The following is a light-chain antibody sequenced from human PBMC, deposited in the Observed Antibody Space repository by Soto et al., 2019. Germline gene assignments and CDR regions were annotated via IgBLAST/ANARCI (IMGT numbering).Light chain of an antibody. CDR3: QQYDTLPPYT. CDR2: DAS. CDR1: QDISNY. J-gene: IGKJ2*01. Sequence: DIQMTQSPSSLSASVGDRVTITCQTSQDISNYLNWDQQKPGKAPKLLIYDASNLEIGVPSRFSGSGSGTDFTFTISNLQPEDIATYYCQQYDTLPPYTFGQGTKVDIK. V-gene: IGKV1-33*01.